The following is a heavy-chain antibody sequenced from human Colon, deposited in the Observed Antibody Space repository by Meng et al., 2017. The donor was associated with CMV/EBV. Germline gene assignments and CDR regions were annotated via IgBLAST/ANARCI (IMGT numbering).Heavy chain of an antibody. CDR2: ISNDGSTK. CDR3: AKDGYGDATSPIYFDY. Sequence: GESLKISCVASGLTFSSHWMHWVRQTPGKELVWVSRISNDGSTKTYADSVKGRFTISRDNAKNTLYLQMNSLRAEDTAVYYCAKDGYGDATSPIYFDYWGQGTLVTVSS. D-gene: IGHD4-17*01. J-gene: IGHJ4*02. V-gene: IGHV3-74*01. CDR1: GLTFSSHW.